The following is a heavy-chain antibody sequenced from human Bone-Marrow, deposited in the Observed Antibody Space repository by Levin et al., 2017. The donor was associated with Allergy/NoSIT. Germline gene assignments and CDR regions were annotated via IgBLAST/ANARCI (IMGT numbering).Heavy chain of an antibody. CDR3: ARGGTYHGFDV. CDR1: GYTFTDYW. D-gene: IGHD1-26*01. Sequence: GESLKISCKASGYTFTDYWIHWVRQAPGQGLEWMGWIVTNSGGTNYAQKFQGRVTMTRDTSIRTVYMELARLTSDDTAVYYCARGGTYHGFDVWGQGTVIPVSS. CDR2: IVTNSGGT. V-gene: IGHV1-2*02. J-gene: IGHJ3*01.